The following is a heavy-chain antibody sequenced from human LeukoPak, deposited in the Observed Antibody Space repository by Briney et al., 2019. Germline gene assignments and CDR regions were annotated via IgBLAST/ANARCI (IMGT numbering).Heavy chain of an antibody. CDR3: ARLTITMVRGVIITRSYSEYFQH. CDR2: INPNSGGT. Sequence: ASVKVSCKASGYTFTGYYMHWVRQAPGQGLEWMGWINPNSGGTNYAQKFQGRVTMTRDTSISTAYMELSRLRSDDTAVYYCARLTITMVRGVIITRSYSEYFQHWGRGTLVTVSS. D-gene: IGHD3-10*01. J-gene: IGHJ1*01. CDR1: GYTFTGYY. V-gene: IGHV1-2*02.